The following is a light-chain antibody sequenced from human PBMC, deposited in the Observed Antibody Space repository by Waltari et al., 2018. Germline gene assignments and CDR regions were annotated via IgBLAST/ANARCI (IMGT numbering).Light chain of an antibody. Sequence: DIQMTQSPSTLSASVGDRVTITCRASQSISSWLAWYQQKPGKAPKLLIYKASSLKSGVPSRFSGSGSGTEFTLTISSLQPDDFATYYCQQYNSYRTWTFGQGTKVEIK. CDR2: KAS. V-gene: IGKV1-5*03. J-gene: IGKJ1*01. CDR1: QSISSW. CDR3: QQYNSYRTWT.